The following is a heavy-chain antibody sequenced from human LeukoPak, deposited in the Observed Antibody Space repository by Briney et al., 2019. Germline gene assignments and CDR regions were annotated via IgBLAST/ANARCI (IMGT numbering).Heavy chain of an antibody. Sequence: PSETLSLTCTVSGSSIGTYSWSWIRQPPGKGLEWIGYIYSTGSTHYNPSLKSRATMSLDTSRNQFSLRLSSVTAADTAVYYCAREGLGIYFDYWGQGTLVTVSS. D-gene: IGHD1-14*01. CDR3: AREGLGIYFDY. CDR2: IYSTGST. CDR1: GSSIGTYS. V-gene: IGHV4-59*01. J-gene: IGHJ4*02.